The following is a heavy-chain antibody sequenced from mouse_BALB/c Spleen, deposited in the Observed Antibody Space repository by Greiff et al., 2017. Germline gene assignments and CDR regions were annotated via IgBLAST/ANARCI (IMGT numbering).Heavy chain of an antibody. V-gene: IGHV2-6-7*01. CDR3: AKEIYYGNYVSFAY. J-gene: IGHJ3*01. CDR2: IWGDGST. CDR1: GFSLTGYG. D-gene: IGHD2-1*01. Sequence: QVQLQQSGPGLVAPSQSLSITCTVSGFSLTGYGVNWVRQPPGKGLEWLGMIWGDGSTDYNSALKSRLSISKDNSKSQVFFKMNSLQADDTAIYYCAKEIYYGNYVSFAYWGQGTLVTVSA.